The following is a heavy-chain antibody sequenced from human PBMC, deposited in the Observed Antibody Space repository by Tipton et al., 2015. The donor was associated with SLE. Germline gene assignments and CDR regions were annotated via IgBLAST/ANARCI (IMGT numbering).Heavy chain of an antibody. D-gene: IGHD4-17*01. CDR1: RGSFSGYY. CDR2: IYYSGNT. J-gene: IGHJ4*02. CDR3: ARLDGDFDY. V-gene: IGHV4-34*01. Sequence: GLVKPSETLSLTCGLYRGSFSGYYWSWIRQPPGKGPEYIGSIYYSGNTYYNPSLESRVAISVDTSKNLFFLKLTSVTAADTAVYYCARLDGDFDYWGQGTLVTVSS.